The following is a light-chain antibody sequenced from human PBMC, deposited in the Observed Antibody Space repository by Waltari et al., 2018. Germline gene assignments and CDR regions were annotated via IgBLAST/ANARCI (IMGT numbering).Light chain of an antibody. CDR2: VTS. Sequence: DIQMTQSPSSVSASVGDRVTMTCRASQDIRNWLAWYQQKPGKAPNLLIYVTSSLQTGVPSRFSGSGSGTEFTLTISSLQPEDFATYYCQQANSFPITFGPGTKVDFK. V-gene: IGKV1-12*01. CDR3: QQANSFPIT. J-gene: IGKJ3*01. CDR1: QDIRNW.